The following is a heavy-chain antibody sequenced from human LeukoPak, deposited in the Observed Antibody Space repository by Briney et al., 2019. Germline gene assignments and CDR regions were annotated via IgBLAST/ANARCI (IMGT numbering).Heavy chain of an antibody. CDR2: IIPIFGTA. J-gene: IGHJ4*02. CDR3: ARVSAGIAVAGLPDY. D-gene: IGHD6-19*01. Sequence: GASVKVSCKASGGTFSSYAISWVRQAPGQGLEWMGGIIPIFGTANYAQKFQGRVTITTDESTSTAYMELSSLRSEDTAVHYCARVSAGIAVAGLPDYWGQGTLVTVSS. CDR1: GGTFSSYA. V-gene: IGHV1-69*05.